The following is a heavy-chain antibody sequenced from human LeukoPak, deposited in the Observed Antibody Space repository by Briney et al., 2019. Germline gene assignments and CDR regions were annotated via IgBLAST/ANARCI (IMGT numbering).Heavy chain of an antibody. J-gene: IGHJ4*02. CDR3: ASLDY. Sequence: GGSLRLSCAAFGFTFSGHWMNWVRQAPGKGLEWVANIKQDGSEKYYVDSVKGRFTISRDNAKNSLYLQMNSLRAEDTAVYYCASLDYWGQGILVTVSS. V-gene: IGHV3-7*01. CDR2: IKQDGSEK. CDR1: GFTFSGHW.